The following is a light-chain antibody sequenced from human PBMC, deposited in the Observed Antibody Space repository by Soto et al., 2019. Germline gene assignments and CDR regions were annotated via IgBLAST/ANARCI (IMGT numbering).Light chain of an antibody. J-gene: IGKJ1*01. Sequence: DIQMTQSPSSLSASVGDRVTITCRASQTIGANLNWYRQKLGKAPTLLIYDAYSLQRGVPSRFRGSGSGTDFILTISSLQPEDYATYYCQQSYSSPRTFGQGTKVDIK. CDR3: QQSYSSPRT. CDR2: DAY. CDR1: QTIGAN. V-gene: IGKV1-39*01.